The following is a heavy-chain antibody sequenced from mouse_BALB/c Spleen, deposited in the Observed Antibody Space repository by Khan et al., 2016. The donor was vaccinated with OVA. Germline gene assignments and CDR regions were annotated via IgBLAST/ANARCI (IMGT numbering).Heavy chain of an antibody. CDR2: INTNTGEP. CDR1: GYTFTNYG. Sequence: QIQLVQSGPELKKPGETVKISCKASGYTFTNYGMNWVKQAPGKGLKWMGWINTNTGEPTYAEEFKGRFAFSLETSASTAYLQINNRKNDDTATYFCARGNYYGSNSWFAYWGQGTQVTVSA. D-gene: IGHD1-1*01. J-gene: IGHJ3*01. CDR3: ARGNYYGSNSWFAY. V-gene: IGHV9-3*02.